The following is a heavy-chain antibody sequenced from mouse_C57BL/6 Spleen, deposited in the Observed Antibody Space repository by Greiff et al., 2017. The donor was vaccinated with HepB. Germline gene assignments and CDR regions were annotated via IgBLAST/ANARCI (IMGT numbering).Heavy chain of an antibody. CDR2: INPNYGTT. Sequence: LVESGPELVKPGASVKISCKASGYSFTDYNMNWVKQSNGKSLEWIGVINPNYGTTSYNQKFKGKATLTVDQSSSTAYMQLNSLTSEDSAVYYCARSHYYGSSGWFAYWGQGTLVTVSA. V-gene: IGHV1-39*01. J-gene: IGHJ3*01. D-gene: IGHD1-1*01. CDR3: ARSHYYGSSGWFAY. CDR1: GYSFTDYN.